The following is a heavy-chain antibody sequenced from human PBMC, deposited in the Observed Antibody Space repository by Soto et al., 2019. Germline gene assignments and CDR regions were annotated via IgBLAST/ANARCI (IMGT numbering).Heavy chain of an antibody. CDR3: AKVRIITIIDVVSVFDS. J-gene: IGHJ4*02. CDR1: GFTFSSYA. D-gene: IGHD3-3*01. CDR2: ISGSGGTT. Sequence: EVQLLESGGGLVQPGGSLRLSCAASGFTFSSYAMNWVRQAPGKGLECVATISGSGGTTYYADSVKGRFTISRDNTKNSLYLHMNSLRAEATAVYSCAKVRIITIIDVVSVFDSWGQGTLVTVSS. V-gene: IGHV3-23*01.